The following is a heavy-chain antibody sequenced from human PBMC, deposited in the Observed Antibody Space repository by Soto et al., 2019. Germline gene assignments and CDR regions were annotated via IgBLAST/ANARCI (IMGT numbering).Heavy chain of an antibody. CDR3: AKGMPGGAPIY. V-gene: IGHV3-23*01. CDR2: ISGSGGST. D-gene: IGHD1-26*01. J-gene: IGHJ4*02. Sequence: GGSLRLSCAASGFSLTSYAMRWVRQAPGKGLEWVAAISGSGGSTYYSDSVKGRFTISRDNSKNTLYLQMNSLRAEDTAVYYCAKGMPGGAPIYWGQGTLVTVSS. CDR1: GFSLTSYA.